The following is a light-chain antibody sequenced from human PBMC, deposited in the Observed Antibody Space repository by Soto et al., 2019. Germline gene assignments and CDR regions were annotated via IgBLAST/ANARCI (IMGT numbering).Light chain of an antibody. CDR1: NSNIGAGYD. Sequence: QSVLTQPPSVSGAPGQRVTISCTGHNSNIGAGYDVHWYQQLPGTAPKLLIYGNSNRPSGVPDRFSASKSGTSASLAITGLQAEDEADYYCQSYDSSLSGWVFGGGTQLTVL. CDR3: QSYDSSLSGWV. J-gene: IGLJ3*02. CDR2: GNS. V-gene: IGLV1-40*01.